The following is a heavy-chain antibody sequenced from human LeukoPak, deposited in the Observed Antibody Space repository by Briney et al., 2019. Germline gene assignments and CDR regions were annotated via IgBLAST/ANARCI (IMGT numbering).Heavy chain of an antibody. D-gene: IGHD4-17*01. Sequence: ASVKVSCKASGYTFTGYYMHWVRQAPGQGLERMGWINPNSGGTNYAQKFQGRVTMTRDTSISTAYMELSRLRSDDTAVYYCARDYGDYYYGMDVWGQGTTVTVSS. CDR3: ARDYGDYYYGMDV. CDR1: GYTFTGYY. V-gene: IGHV1-2*02. J-gene: IGHJ6*02. CDR2: INPNSGGT.